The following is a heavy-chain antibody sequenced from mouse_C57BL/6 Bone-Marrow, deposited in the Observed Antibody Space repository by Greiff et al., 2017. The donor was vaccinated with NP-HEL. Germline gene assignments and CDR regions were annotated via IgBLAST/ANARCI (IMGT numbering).Heavy chain of an antibody. J-gene: IGHJ2*01. CDR1: GYTFTSYW. V-gene: IGHV1-69*01. CDR3: AREVIYYDYDGYYFDY. Sequence: VQLQQPGAELVMPGASVKLSCKASGYTFTSYWMHWVKQRPGQGLEWIGEIDPSDSYTNYNQKFKGKSTLTVDKSSSPAYMQLSSLTSEDSAVYYCAREVIYYDYDGYYFDYWGQGTTLTVSS. D-gene: IGHD2-4*01. CDR2: IDPSDSYT.